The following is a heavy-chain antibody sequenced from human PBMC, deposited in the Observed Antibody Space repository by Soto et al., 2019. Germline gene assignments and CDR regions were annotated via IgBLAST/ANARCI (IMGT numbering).Heavy chain of an antibody. D-gene: IGHD2-2*01. Sequence: PXETLSLTCNVSGGSISSSSYYWGWIRQPPGKGLEWIGIIYYSGSTCYNPSLKSRVTISVDTSKNQFSLKLSSVTAADTAVYYCARHTRSGCSSTSCYSDVWGQGTTVTVSS. CDR2: IYYSGST. J-gene: IGHJ6*02. V-gene: IGHV4-39*01. CDR3: ARHTRSGCSSTSCYSDV. CDR1: GGSISSSSYY.